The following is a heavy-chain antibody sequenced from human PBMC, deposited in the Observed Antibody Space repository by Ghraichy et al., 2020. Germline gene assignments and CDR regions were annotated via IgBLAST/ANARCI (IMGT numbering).Heavy chain of an antibody. Sequence: GESLNISCAASGFTFSSAWLTWVRQAPGKGLEWVGRFKSKSDGGTIDYASPVKGRFTISRDDSKNTLYLQMNSLKTEDTAVYYCTTSDYSDYGIIYWGQGTLVTVSS. CDR1: GFTFSSAW. D-gene: IGHD4-11*01. J-gene: IGHJ4*02. CDR2: FKSKSDGGTI. CDR3: TTSDYSDYGIIY. V-gene: IGHV3-15*01.